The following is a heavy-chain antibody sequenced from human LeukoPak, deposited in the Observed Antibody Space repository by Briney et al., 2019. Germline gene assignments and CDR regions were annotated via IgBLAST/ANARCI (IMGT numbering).Heavy chain of an antibody. CDR1: GYTFTSYA. Sequence: ASVKVSCKASGYTFTSYAMHWVRQAPGQRLEWMGWINAGNGNTKYSQKFQGRVTITRDTSASTAYMELSSLRSEDTAVYYCARGWRTKPGIAAGNDYWGQGTLVTVSS. CDR2: INAGNGNT. D-gene: IGHD6-13*01. CDR3: ARGWRTKPGIAAGNDY. J-gene: IGHJ4*02. V-gene: IGHV1-3*01.